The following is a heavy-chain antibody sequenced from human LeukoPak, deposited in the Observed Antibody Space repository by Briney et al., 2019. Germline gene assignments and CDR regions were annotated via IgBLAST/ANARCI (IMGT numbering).Heavy chain of an antibody. V-gene: IGHV3-33*01. CDR2: IWSDGRTK. CDR3: ATDSGESPFDY. CDR1: GFTFSSYG. Sequence: GGSLRLSRTASGFTFSSYGMHWVRQAPGEGLEWVAVIWSDGRTKDYAHSVKGQFTISRDNSENTLYLQMNSLRAEDTAVYYCATDSGESPFDYWGQGTLVTVSS. D-gene: IGHD4-17*01. J-gene: IGHJ4*02.